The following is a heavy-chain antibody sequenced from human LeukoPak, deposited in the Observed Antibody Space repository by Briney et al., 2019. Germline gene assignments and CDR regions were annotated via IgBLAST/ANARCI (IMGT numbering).Heavy chain of an antibody. CDR1: GFTFRNFH. V-gene: IGHV3-23*01. CDR3: AKPYSSSYFDY. J-gene: IGHJ4*02. Sequence: GGSLRLLCGASGFTFRNFHIVWVRQSPGKGLEWVSAIRDSGGHTWCAESVKGRFTIPGDNSKNTLYLAMNSLRAEDTAVFFCAKPYSSSYFDYWGQGTLVTVSS. CDR2: IRDSGGHT. D-gene: IGHD6-13*01.